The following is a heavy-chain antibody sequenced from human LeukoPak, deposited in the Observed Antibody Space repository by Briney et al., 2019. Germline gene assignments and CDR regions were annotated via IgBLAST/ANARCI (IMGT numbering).Heavy chain of an antibody. J-gene: IGHJ4*02. CDR3: ATGRSIRYFDY. V-gene: IGHV4-59*12. D-gene: IGHD3-9*01. Sequence: SETLSLTCTVSGGSISSYYWSWIRQPPGKGLEWIGYVHYSGSTNYNPSLKSRVTISVDTSKSQFSLKLSSATAADTAVYYCATGRSIRYFDYWGQGTLLTVSS. CDR2: VHYSGST. CDR1: GGSISSYY.